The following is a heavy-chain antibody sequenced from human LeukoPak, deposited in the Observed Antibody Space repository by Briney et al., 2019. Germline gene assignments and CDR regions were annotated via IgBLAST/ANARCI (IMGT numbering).Heavy chain of an antibody. J-gene: IGHJ5*02. Sequence: SETLSLTCTVSGGSISNASYFWSWIRQHPVKGLEWIGYIYYGGSTYYNPSLKSRVTISVDTSKNQFSLKLSSVTAADTAVYYCARVRVIAAAGIDPWGQGTLVTVSS. V-gene: IGHV4-31*02. CDR3: ARVRVIAAAGIDP. CDR2: IYYGGST. CDR1: GGSISNASYF. D-gene: IGHD6-13*01.